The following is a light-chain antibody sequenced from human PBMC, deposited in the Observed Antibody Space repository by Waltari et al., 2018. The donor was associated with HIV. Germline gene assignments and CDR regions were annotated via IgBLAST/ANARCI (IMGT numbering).Light chain of an antibody. J-gene: IGKJ1*01. CDR2: WAS. Sequence: DIVLTHSPDSLAVSLGERATVNCRSTHSILYNSNNNSYLVWYQQKPGQPPKLLIYWASTRASGTPDRFTGSGSGTDFALTISRLQAEDAAVYYCQQYFSTPPTFGQGTKVEIK. CDR3: QQYFSTPPT. V-gene: IGKV4-1*01. CDR1: HSILYNSNNNSY.